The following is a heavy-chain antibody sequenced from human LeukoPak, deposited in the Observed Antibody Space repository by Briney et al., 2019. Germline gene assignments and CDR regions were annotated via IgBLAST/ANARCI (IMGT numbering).Heavy chain of an antibody. CDR2: IRSNANSYAT. CDR1: GFTFSGSA. D-gene: IGHD2-2*01. CDR3: ISRRDCTSTSCYVASDFDY. J-gene: IGHJ4*02. Sequence: GGSLTLSCAVSGFTFSGSAMHWVRQASGKGLEWVGRIRSNANSYATAYAASVKGRFTISRDDSKNTAYLQMNSLKIEDTAVYYCISRRDCTSTSCYVASDFDYWGQGTLVTVSS. V-gene: IGHV3-73*01.